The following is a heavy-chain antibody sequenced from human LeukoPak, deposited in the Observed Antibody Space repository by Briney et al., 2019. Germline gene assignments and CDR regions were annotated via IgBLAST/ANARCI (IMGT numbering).Heavy chain of an antibody. Sequence: GESLKISCKGSGYSFTSYWIGWVRQMPGKGLEWVGIIHPGDSDTRYSPSFQGQVTISADKSISTAYLQWSSLKASDTAMYYCARWFSGWQREADYWGQGTLVTVSS. D-gene: IGHD6-19*01. CDR2: IHPGDSDT. V-gene: IGHV5-51*01. CDR3: ARWFSGWQREADY. CDR1: GYSFTSYW. J-gene: IGHJ4*02.